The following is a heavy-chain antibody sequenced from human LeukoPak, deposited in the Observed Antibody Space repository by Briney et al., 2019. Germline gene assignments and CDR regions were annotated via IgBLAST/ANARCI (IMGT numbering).Heavy chain of an antibody. CDR3: ARNREGYNSFDY. Sequence: SETLSLTCTVSGGSISSGGYYWGWIRQPPGKGLEWIGSIYYSGSTYYNPSLKSRVTMSVDTSKNHFSLKLSSVTAADTAVYYCARNREGYNSFDYWGQGTLVTVSS. CDR2: IYYSGST. V-gene: IGHV4-39*07. D-gene: IGHD5-24*01. J-gene: IGHJ4*02. CDR1: GGSISSGGYY.